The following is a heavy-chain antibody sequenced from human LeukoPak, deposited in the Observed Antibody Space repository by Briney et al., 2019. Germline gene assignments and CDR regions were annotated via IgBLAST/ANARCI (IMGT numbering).Heavy chain of an antibody. Sequence: ASVKVSCKASGGTFSSYAISWVRQAPGQGLEWMGRIIPILGIANYAQKFQGRVTMTRDTSTSTVYMELSSLRSEDTAVYYCARASLDYDFWSGSAGVNWFDPWGQGTLVTVSS. J-gene: IGHJ5*02. CDR3: ARASLDYDFWSGSAGVNWFDP. V-gene: IGHV1-69*04. D-gene: IGHD3-3*01. CDR1: GGTFSSYA. CDR2: IIPILGIA.